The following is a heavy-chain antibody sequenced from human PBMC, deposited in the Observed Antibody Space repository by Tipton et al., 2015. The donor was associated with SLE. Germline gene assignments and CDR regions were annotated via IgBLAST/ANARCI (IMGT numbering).Heavy chain of an antibody. D-gene: IGHD2/OR15-2a*01. CDR2: FYHRGTT. J-gene: IGHJ4*02. V-gene: IGHV4-39*02. CDR1: GGSISRSYYY. CDR3: ARSSSVRTLLWPTFAY. Sequence: TLSLTCTVSGGSISRSYYYWGWVRQPPGKGLEWIGNFYHRGTTYYNPSLKSRVTISADTSKNHLSLKLTSVTAADTAVYFCARSSSVRTLLWPTFAYWGQGTLVTVSS.